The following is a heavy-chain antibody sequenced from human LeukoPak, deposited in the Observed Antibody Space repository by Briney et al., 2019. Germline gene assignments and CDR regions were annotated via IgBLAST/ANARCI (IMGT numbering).Heavy chain of an antibody. J-gene: IGHJ4*02. CDR1: GGSISSGGSS. V-gene: IGHV4-30-2*01. CDR2: IYHSGST. D-gene: IGHD4-23*01. Sequence: SEPLSLTCAVSGGSISSGGSSWSWIRQPPGKGLEWIGYIYHSGSTYYNPSLKSRVTISVDRSKNQFSLKLSSVTAADTAVYYCARVHGGTFDYWGQGTLVTFSS. CDR3: ARVHGGTFDY.